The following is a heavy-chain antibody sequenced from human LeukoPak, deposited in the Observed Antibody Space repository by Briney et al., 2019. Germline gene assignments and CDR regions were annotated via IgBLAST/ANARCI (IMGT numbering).Heavy chain of an antibody. V-gene: IGHV3-33*01. CDR2: IWYDGSNK. D-gene: IGHD6-6*01. J-gene: IGHJ4*02. Sequence: GRSLRLSCAASGFTFSSYGMLWVRQAPGKGLEWVAVIWYDGSNKYYADSVKGRFTISRDNSKNTLYLQMNSLRAEDTAVYYCARDGAPYSSSSGDYWGQGTLVTVSS. CDR3: ARDGAPYSSSSGDY. CDR1: GFTFSSYG.